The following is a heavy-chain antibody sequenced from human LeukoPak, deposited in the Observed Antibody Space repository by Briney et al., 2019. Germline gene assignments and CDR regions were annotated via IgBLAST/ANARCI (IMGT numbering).Heavy chain of an antibody. Sequence: ASVKVSCKASGYTFTSYGISWVRQAPGQGLEWMGWISAYIGNTNYAQKLQGRVTMTTDTSTSTAYMELRSLRSDDTAVYYCARLYYDSSGYYPEDYWGQGTLVTVSS. D-gene: IGHD3-22*01. CDR1: GYTFTSYG. J-gene: IGHJ4*02. CDR3: ARLYYDSSGYYPEDY. V-gene: IGHV1-18*01. CDR2: ISAYIGNT.